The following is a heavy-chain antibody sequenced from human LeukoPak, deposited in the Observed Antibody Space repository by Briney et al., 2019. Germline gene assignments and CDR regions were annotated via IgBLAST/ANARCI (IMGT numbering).Heavy chain of an antibody. CDR1: GYTFTSYY. CDR3: ERDRHCSSSSCSGWNWFDP. J-gene: IGHJ5*02. CDR2: INPSGGST. V-gene: IGHV1-46*01. D-gene: IGHD2-2*01. Sequence: AAVKVSCRASGYTFTSYYMHWVRQAPGQGLEWMGIINPSGGSTSYAQKFQGRVTMTRDTSTSTVYMELSSLRSEDTAVYYCERDRHCSSSSCSGWNWFDPWGQGTLVTVSS.